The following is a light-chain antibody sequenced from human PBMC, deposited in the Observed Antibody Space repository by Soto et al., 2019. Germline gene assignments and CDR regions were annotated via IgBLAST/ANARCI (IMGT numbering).Light chain of an antibody. CDR3: AAWDGTLATLV. CDR2: RNN. J-gene: IGLJ3*02. CDR1: SSNIGSNF. V-gene: IGLV1-47*01. Sequence: QSVLTQPPSASGTPGQRVTMSCSGGSSNIGSNFVYWYQQVPGTAPKLLIYRNNQRPSGVPDRFSGSKSATSASLAITGLRSEDDADYLCAAWDGTLATLVFGGGTKPTVL.